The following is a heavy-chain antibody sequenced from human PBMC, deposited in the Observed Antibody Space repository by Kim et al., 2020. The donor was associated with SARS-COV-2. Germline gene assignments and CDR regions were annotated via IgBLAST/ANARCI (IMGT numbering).Heavy chain of an antibody. J-gene: IGHJ4*02. Sequence: YEAASVEGRFTISRDTSRNTVHLQMSSLRPNDTAVYYCARGAGDFDFWGQGTLVTVSS. V-gene: IGHV3-30*15. D-gene: IGHD6-19*01. CDR3: ARGAGDFDF.